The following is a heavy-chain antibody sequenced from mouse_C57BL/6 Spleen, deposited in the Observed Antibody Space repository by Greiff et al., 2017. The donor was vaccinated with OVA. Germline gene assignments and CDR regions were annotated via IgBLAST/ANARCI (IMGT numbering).Heavy chain of an antibody. V-gene: IGHV14-2*01. CDR1: GYTFTDHT. J-gene: IGHJ3*01. CDR3: ARGEGNYPFAY. D-gene: IGHD2-1*01. Sequence: VQLQQSDAELVKPGASVKISCKVSGYTFTDHTIHWMKQRPEQGLEWIGRIDPEDGETKYAPKFQGKATITADTSSNTAYLQLSSLTSEDTAVYYCARGEGNYPFAYWGQGTLVTVSA. CDR2: IDPEDGET.